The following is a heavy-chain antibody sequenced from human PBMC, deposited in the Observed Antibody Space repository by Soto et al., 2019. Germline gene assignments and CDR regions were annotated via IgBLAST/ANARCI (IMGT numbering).Heavy chain of an antibody. J-gene: IGHJ4*02. CDR1: GGSFSGYY. Sequence: SETLSLTCAVYGGSFSGYYWCWIRQPPGKGLGWIGEINHSGSTNYNPSLKSRVTISVATSKNQFSLRLSSVTAADKAVYYCARRYDFWSGYYKGYFDYWGQETLVTVSS. D-gene: IGHD3-3*01. CDR2: INHSGST. CDR3: ARRYDFWSGYYKGYFDY. V-gene: IGHV4-34*01.